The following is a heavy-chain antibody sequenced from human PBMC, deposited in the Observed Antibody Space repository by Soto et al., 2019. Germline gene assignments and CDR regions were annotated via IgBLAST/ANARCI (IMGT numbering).Heavy chain of an antibody. CDR2: IIPILGIA. Sequence: QVQLVQSGAEVKKPGSSVKVSCKASGGTFSSYTISWVRQAPGQGLEWMGRIIPILGIANYAQKFQGRVTITADKSTSTAYMELSSLRSEDTAVYYCARAPGYSSSKFDYWGQGTLVTVSS. V-gene: IGHV1-69*02. J-gene: IGHJ4*02. CDR3: ARAPGYSSSKFDY. D-gene: IGHD6-13*01. CDR1: GGTFSSYT.